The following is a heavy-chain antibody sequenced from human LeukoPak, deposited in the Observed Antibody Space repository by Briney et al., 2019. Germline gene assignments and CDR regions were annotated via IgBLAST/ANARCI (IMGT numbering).Heavy chain of an antibody. CDR2: ISSSSSYI. CDR1: GFTFSSYS. Sequence: GGSLRLSCAASGFTFSSYSMNWVRQAPGKGLEWVSSISSSSSYIYYADSVKGRFTISRDNAKNSLYLQMNSLRAEDTAAYYCARDAGTNYYDSSGYYDYWGQGTLVTVSS. D-gene: IGHD3-22*01. J-gene: IGHJ4*02. CDR3: ARDAGTNYYDSSGYYDY. V-gene: IGHV3-21*01.